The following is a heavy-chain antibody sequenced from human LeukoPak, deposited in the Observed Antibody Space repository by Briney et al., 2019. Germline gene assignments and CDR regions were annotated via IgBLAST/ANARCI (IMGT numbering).Heavy chain of an antibody. J-gene: IGHJ1*01. CDR3: VRDHYYDSSGYTFRH. V-gene: IGHV4-59*01. CDR2: IYYSGST. D-gene: IGHD3-22*01. CDR1: GGSFSRYH. Sequence: SETLSLTCTVSGGSFSRYHWSWIRQPPGKGLEWIGYIYYSGSTNHNPSLKSRVTMSVDTSKNQFSLKLSSVTAADTAIYYCVRDHYYDSSGYTFRHWGQGTLVTVSS.